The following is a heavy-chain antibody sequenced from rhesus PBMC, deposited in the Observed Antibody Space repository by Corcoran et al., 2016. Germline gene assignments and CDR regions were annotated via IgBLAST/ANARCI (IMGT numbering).Heavy chain of an antibody. V-gene: IGHV3S5*01. CDR2: INSGGGST. CDR3: AKGAGYFDY. J-gene: IGHJ4*01. Sequence: EVQLVETGGGLVQPGGSLKLSCAASGFTFSSYGMSWVRQAPGKELEWVSAINSGGGSTYYADSVKGRFTIYRDNSKNTLSLQMNSLRAEDTAVYYWAKGAGYFDYWGQGVLVTVSS. CDR1: GFTFSSYG.